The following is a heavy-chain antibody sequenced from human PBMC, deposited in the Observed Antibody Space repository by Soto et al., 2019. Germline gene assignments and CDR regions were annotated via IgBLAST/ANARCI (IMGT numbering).Heavy chain of an antibody. CDR2: IGTAGDT. Sequence: EVQLVESGGGLVQPGGSLRLSCAASGFTFSGYDMHWVRQATGKGLEWVSAIGTAGDTYYPGSVKGRFTISRENAKNSLYLQMNSLRAGDTAVYYCARGGREDTAMVYYFDYWGQGTLVTVSS. CDR3: ARGGREDTAMVYYFDY. V-gene: IGHV3-13*04. J-gene: IGHJ4*02. CDR1: GFTFSGYD. D-gene: IGHD5-18*01.